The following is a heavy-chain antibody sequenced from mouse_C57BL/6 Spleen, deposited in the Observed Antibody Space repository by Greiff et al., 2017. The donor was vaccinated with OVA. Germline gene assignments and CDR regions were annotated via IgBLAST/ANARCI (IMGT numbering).Heavy chain of an antibody. CDR2: IIPGSGST. Sequence: VHVVESGAELMKPGASVKLSCTASGFTFTGYWMEWVQQTPGHGLEWIGEIIPGSGSTNYEEKVKGQGTFTAATSTNTAYMQLSSLTTEDYAIDYYSCVSDYYDMDDWGKGTSVTVAS. V-gene: IGHV1-9*01. J-gene: IGHJ4*01. CDR3: SCVSDYYDMDD. CDR1: GFTFTGYW.